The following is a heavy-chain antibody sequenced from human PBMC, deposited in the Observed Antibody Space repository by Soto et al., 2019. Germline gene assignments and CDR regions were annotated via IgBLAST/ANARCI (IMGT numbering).Heavy chain of an antibody. CDR1: GGTFSSYA. V-gene: IGHV1-69*12. CDR2: IIPIFGTA. Sequence: QVQLVQSGAEVKQPGSSVKVSCKASGGTFSSYAISWVRQAPGQGLEWRGEIIPIFGTANYAQKFQGRVTLTADESTSTAYMGLSSLRSEDTAVYYCARDRGPSSGYYPYWFDPWGQGTLVTVSS. CDR3: ARDRGPSSGYYPYWFDP. D-gene: IGHD3-22*01. J-gene: IGHJ5*02.